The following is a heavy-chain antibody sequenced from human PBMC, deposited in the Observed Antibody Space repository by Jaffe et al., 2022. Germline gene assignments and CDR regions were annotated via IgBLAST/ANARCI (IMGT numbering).Heavy chain of an antibody. CDR1: GFTFDDYA. CDR3: AKGYYYDSSGYPPNWFDP. CDR2: ISWDGGST. Sequence: EVQLVESGGVVVQPGGSLRLSCAASGFTFDDYAMHWVRQAPGKGLEWVSLISWDGGSTYYADSVKGRFTISRDNSKNSLYLQMNSLRAEDTALYYCAKGYYYDSSGYPPNWFDPWGQGTLVTVSS. J-gene: IGHJ5*02. D-gene: IGHD3-22*01. V-gene: IGHV3-43D*04.